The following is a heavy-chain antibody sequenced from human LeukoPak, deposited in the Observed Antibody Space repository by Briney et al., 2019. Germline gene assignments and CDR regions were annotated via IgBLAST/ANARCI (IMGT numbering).Heavy chain of an antibody. CDR1: GYIFTSYD. CDR2: ISGYNGIT. CDR3: ARQDQYCSGGSCYKWFDP. D-gene: IGHD2-15*01. V-gene: IGHV1-18*01. J-gene: IGHJ5*02. Sequence: ASVKVSCKASGYIFTSYDIIWVRQAPGQGPEWMGWISGYNGITNYAQKLQGRVTMTTDTSTTTAYMELRSLRSDDTAVYYCARQDQYCSGGSCYKWFDPWGQGTLVTVSS.